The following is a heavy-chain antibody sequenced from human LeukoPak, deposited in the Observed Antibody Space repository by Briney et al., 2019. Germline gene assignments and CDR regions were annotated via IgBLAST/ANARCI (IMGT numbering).Heavy chain of an antibody. V-gene: IGHV1-69*06. CDR3: ARAGGAVAGPAYYFDY. J-gene: IGHJ4*02. D-gene: IGHD6-19*01. CDR2: IIPIFGTA. Sequence: SVKVSCKASGGTFSSYAISWVRQAPGQGLEWMGGIIPIFGTANYAQKFQGRVTITADKSTSTAYMELSSLRSEDTAVYYCARAGGAVAGPAYYFDYWGQGTLVTVSS. CDR1: GGTFSSYA.